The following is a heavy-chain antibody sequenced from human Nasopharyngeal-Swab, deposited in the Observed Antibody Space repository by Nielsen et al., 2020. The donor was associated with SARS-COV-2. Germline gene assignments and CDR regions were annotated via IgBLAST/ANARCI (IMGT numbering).Heavy chain of an antibody. CDR3: ARELPSLVTMVRGFIAHYYGMDV. D-gene: IGHD3-10*01. Sequence: GESLKISCAASGFTVSRNYMSWVRQAPGKGLEWVSVISSGGSTYYADSVKGRFTISRDNSKNTLYLQMNSLRAEDTAVYYCARELPSLVTMVRGFIAHYYGMDVWGQGTTVTVSS. CDR1: GFTVSRNY. V-gene: IGHV3-66*01. CDR2: ISSGGST. J-gene: IGHJ6*02.